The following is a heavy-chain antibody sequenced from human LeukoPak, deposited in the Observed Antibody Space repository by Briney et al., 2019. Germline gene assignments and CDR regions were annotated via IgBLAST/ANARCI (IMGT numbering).Heavy chain of an antibody. CDR1: GGSISSSSYY. Sequence: PSETLSLTCTVSGGSISSSSYYWGWIRQPPGKGLEWIGSIYYSGRTYYNPSLKSRVTISVDTSKNQFSLKLSYVTAADTAVYYCARDRSRIAAHTTYFDYWGQGTLVTVSS. V-gene: IGHV4-39*07. CDR3: ARDRSRIAAHTTYFDY. D-gene: IGHD6-6*01. CDR2: IYYSGRT. J-gene: IGHJ4*02.